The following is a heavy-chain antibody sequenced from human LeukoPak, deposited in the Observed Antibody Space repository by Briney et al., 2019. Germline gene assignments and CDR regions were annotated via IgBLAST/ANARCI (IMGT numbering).Heavy chain of an antibody. D-gene: IGHD2-2*01. Sequence: GGSLRLSCAASGFTFSSYAMHWVRQAPGKGLEYVSAISSNGGSTYYANSVKGRFTISRDNSKNTLYLQMGSLRAEDMAVYYCARGLEYQLHYDAFDIWGQGTMVTVSS. J-gene: IGHJ3*02. CDR1: GFTFSSYA. CDR2: ISSNGGST. V-gene: IGHV3-64*01. CDR3: ARGLEYQLHYDAFDI.